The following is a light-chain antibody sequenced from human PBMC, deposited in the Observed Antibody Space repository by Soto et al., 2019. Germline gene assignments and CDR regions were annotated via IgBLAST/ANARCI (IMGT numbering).Light chain of an antibody. CDR2: GNT. Sequence: QSVLTQPPSMSGAPGQRVTISCTGSSPNIGSTYDVRWYQQLPGTAPKLLIHGNTDRPSGVPDRFSGSMSGTSASLAITGLQADDEADYYCQSYDDSLSVHYVFGTGTKVTVL. CDR1: SPNIGSTYD. CDR3: QSYDDSLSVHYV. V-gene: IGLV1-40*01. J-gene: IGLJ1*01.